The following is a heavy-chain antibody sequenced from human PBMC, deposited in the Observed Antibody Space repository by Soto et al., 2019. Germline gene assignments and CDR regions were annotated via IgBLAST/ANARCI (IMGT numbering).Heavy chain of an antibody. D-gene: IGHD3-10*01. CDR2: IYYSGST. V-gene: IGHV4-39*01. J-gene: IGHJ4*02. CDR3: ARQSSVLRWFVELSSLYFDY. CDR1: GGSISSSSYY. Sequence: QLQLQESGPGLVKPSETLSLTCTVSGGSISSSSYYWGWIRQPPGKGLEWIGSIYYSGSTSYNPSLENRFTISLDTSKNHSTLKLSSVAVADTAVYYFARQSSVLRWFVELSSLYFDYWGQGTLVTVSS.